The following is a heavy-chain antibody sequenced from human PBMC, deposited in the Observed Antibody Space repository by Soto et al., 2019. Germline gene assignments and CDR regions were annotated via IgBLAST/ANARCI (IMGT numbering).Heavy chain of an antibody. Sequence: GGSLRLSCAASGFTFSSSAMTWVRQAPGKGLEWVSTIRGDDANTYYADSVKGRFTISRDNSKITLYLQMNSLRAEDTAVYYCAKNIYNYGSRFDFWGQGTLVTVSS. V-gene: IGHV3-23*01. CDR3: AKNIYNYGSRFDF. CDR2: IRGDDANT. CDR1: GFTFSSSA. J-gene: IGHJ4*02. D-gene: IGHD5-18*01.